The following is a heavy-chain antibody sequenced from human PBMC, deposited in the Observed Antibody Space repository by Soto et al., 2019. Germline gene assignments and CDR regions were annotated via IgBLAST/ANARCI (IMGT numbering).Heavy chain of an antibody. V-gene: IGHV1-69*13. CDR2: IIPIFGTT. CDR3: ARRDDTDAFDI. D-gene: IGHD3-9*01. Sequence: GASVKVSCKASGGTFSSYAISWVRQAPGQGLEWMGGIIPIFGTTNYAQKFQGRVTITGNESISTAYMELSSLRSEDTAVYYCARRDDTDAFDIWGQGTMVTVSS. CDR1: GGTFSSYA. J-gene: IGHJ3*02.